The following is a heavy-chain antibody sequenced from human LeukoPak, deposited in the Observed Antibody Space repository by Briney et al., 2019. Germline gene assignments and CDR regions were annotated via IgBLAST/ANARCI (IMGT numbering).Heavy chain of an antibody. CDR3: ATTPTDFWGGRNTNNWFDP. V-gene: IGHV1-24*01. CDR1: GYTLTELS. J-gene: IGHJ5*02. D-gene: IGHD3-3*01. CDR2: FDPEDGET. Sequence: ASVKVSCKVSGYTLTELSMHWVRQAPGKGLEWMGGFDPEDGETIYAQKFQGRVTMTEDTSTDTAYMELSSLRSEDTAVYYCATTPTDFWGGRNTNNWFDPWGQGTLVTVSS.